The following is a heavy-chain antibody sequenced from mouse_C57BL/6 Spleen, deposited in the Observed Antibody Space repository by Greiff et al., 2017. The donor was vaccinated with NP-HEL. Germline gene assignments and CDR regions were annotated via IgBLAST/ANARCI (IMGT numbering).Heavy chain of an antibody. CDR2: INTNNGGT. D-gene: IGHD1-1*01. CDR3: ARDPTTVVATRYAMDY. V-gene: IGHV1-22*01. J-gene: IGHJ4*01. Sequence: VQLQQSGPELVKPGASVKMSCKASGYTFTDYNMHWVKQSHGKSLEWIGYINTNNGGTSSNQKFKGKATLTVNKSSSTAYMELRSLTSDDSAVYYCARDPTTVVATRYAMDYWGQGTSVTVSS. CDR1: GYTFTDYN.